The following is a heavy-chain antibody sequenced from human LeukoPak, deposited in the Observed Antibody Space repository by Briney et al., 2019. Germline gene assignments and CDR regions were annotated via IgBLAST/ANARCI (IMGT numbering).Heavy chain of an antibody. CDR1: GGSFSGYY. V-gene: IGHV4-34*01. Sequence: SETLSLTCAVYGGSFSGYYWSWIRQPPGKGLEWIGEINHSGSTNYNPSLKSRVTISVDTSKNQFSLKLSSVTAADTAVYYCAKLGVIAVAGSNWFDPWGQGTLVTVPS. D-gene: IGHD6-19*01. CDR3: AKLGVIAVAGSNWFDP. J-gene: IGHJ5*02. CDR2: INHSGST.